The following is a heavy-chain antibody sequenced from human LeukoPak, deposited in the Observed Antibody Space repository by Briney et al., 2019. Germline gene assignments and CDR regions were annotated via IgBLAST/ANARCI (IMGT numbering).Heavy chain of an antibody. D-gene: IGHD5-18*01. Sequence: GASVKVSCKASGYTFTSYGISWVRQAPGQGLEWMGWISAYNGNTNYAQKLQGRVTMTTDTSTSTAYMELRSLRSDDTAVYYCARDIKDVDTAMVILGDDAFDIWGQGTMVTVSS. CDR2: ISAYNGNT. CDR1: GYTFTSYG. CDR3: ARDIKDVDTAMVILGDDAFDI. J-gene: IGHJ3*02. V-gene: IGHV1-18*01.